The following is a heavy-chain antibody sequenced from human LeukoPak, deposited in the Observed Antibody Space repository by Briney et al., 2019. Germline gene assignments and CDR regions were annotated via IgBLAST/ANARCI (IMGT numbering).Heavy chain of an antibody. CDR2: VIGSSGST. D-gene: IGHD5-12*01. J-gene: IGHJ4*02. V-gene: IGHV3-23*01. CDR3: AKGGYDYIEIGYFDY. Sequence: GGSLRLSCAASGFTLSNYAMNWVRQAPGKGLEWVSVVIGSSGSTDYADSVKGRFTISRDNSKNALYLEMNSLRAEDTAIYYCAKGGYDYIEIGYFDYWGQGTLVTVSS. CDR1: GFTLSNYA.